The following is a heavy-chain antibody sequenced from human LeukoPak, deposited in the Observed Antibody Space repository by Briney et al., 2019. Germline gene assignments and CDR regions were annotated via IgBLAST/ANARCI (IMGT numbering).Heavy chain of an antibody. D-gene: IGHD3-22*01. Sequence: PGGSLRLSCAASGFTFSDYYMSWLRQAPGKGLEWVSYISSSGSTIYYADSVKGRFTISRDNAKNSLYLQMNSLRAEDTAVYYCASNYYDSSGYYRDWGQGTLVTVSS. CDR2: ISSSGSTI. CDR3: ASNYYDSSGYYRD. J-gene: IGHJ4*02. V-gene: IGHV3-11*01. CDR1: GFTFSDYY.